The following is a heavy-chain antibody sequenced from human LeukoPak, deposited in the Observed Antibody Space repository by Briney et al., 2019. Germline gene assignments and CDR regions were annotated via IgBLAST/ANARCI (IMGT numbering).Heavy chain of an antibody. J-gene: IGHJ4*02. D-gene: IGHD5-18*01. Sequence: GEPLQISCKGSGSPFTSYWIGWVRQMPGKGLEWMGIIYPGDSDTRYSPSFQGQVTISADKSISTAYLQWSSLKASHTAMYYCARQLEGYSYGFVARDYWGQGTLVTVSS. V-gene: IGHV5-51*01. CDR2: IYPGDSDT. CDR3: ARQLEGYSYGFVARDY. CDR1: GSPFTSYW.